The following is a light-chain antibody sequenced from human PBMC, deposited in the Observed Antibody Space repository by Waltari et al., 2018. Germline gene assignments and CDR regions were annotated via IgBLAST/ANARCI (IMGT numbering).Light chain of an antibody. J-gene: IGKJ2*01. V-gene: IGKV1-39*01. CDR1: QSISSY. CDR2: AAS. Sequence: DIQMTKSASSLSASVGDRVTITCRARQSISSYLNWYQQKPGKAPKLLIYAASSLQSGVPSRFSGSGSGTDFTLTISSLQPEDFATYYCQQSYSTPRTFGQGTKLEIK. CDR3: QQSYSTPRT.